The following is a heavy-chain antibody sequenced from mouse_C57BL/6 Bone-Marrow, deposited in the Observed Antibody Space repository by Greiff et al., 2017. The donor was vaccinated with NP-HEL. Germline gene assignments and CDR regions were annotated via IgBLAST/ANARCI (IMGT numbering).Heavy chain of an antibody. CDR3: ASSIYYGNHPTYYFDY. D-gene: IGHD2-1*01. V-gene: IGHV14-3*01. CDR1: GFNIKNTY. Sequence: EVKLQESVAELVRPGASVKLSCTASGFNIKNTYMHWVKQRPEQGLEWIGRIDPANGNTKYVPKFQGKATITADTSSNTTYLQLSSLTSEDTAIYYCASSIYYGNHPTYYFDYWGQGTTLTVSS. J-gene: IGHJ2*01. CDR2: IDPANGNT.